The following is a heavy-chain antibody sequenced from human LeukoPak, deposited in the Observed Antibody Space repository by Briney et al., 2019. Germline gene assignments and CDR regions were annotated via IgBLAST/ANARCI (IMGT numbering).Heavy chain of an antibody. Sequence: GGSLRLSCAASGFTFSSYAMHWVRQTPGKGLEYVSGINSNGGSTHYANSVKGRFTISRDNSKHTLYLQMGSLRTEDMAVYYCARDPSLWGAVAGVYYFDYWGQGTLVTVSS. V-gene: IGHV3-64*01. CDR3: ARDPSLWGAVAGVYYFDY. D-gene: IGHD6-19*01. CDR1: GFTFSSYA. J-gene: IGHJ4*02. CDR2: INSNGGST.